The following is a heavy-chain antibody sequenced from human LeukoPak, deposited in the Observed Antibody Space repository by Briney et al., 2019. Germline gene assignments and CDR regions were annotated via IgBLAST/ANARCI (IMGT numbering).Heavy chain of an antibody. CDR2: IIPIFGTA. CDR1: GGTFSSYA. D-gene: IGHD2-2*01. Sequence: WASVKVSCKASGGTFSSYAISWVRQAPGQGLEWMGGIIPIFGTANYAQKFQGRVTITADESTSTAYMELSSLRSEDTAVYYCARSLYCSSTSCYQSYYYGMDVWGQGTTVTVSS. CDR3: ARSLYCSSTSCYQSYYYGMDV. V-gene: IGHV1-69*13. J-gene: IGHJ6*02.